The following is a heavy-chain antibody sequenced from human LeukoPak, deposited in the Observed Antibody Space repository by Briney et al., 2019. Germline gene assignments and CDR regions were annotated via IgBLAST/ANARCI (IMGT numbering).Heavy chain of an antibody. J-gene: IGHJ4*02. V-gene: IGHV3-23*01. CDR2: ISGSGGST. CDR3: AKDWVNYSYYFDY. CDR1: GFTFSSYA. Sequence: GGSLRLSCAPSGFTFSSYAMSWVRQAPGKGLEWVSAISGSGGSTYYADSVEGRFTISRDNFKNTLYLQMNSLRAEDTAVYYCAKDWVNYSYYFDYWGQGTLVTVSS. D-gene: IGHD1-7*01.